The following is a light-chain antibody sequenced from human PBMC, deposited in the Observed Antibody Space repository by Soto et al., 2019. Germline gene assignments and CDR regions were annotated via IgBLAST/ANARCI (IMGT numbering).Light chain of an antibody. CDR3: QQYGTSLFT. CDR2: GAS. Sequence: PGDRATLSSRSSQSAYSSYLSWYQQKPGQAPRLLIYGASNRATGIPDRFSGSGSGTDFTLTISGLEPEDFAVYYCQQYGTSLFTFGGGTKVDIK. CDR1: QSAYSSY. V-gene: IGKV3-20*01. J-gene: IGKJ4*01.